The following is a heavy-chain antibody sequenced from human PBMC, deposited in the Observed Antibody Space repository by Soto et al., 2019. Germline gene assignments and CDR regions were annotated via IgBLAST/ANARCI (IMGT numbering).Heavy chain of an antibody. CDR2: INHSGST. CDR1: GGSFSGYY. Sequence: QVQLQQWGAGLLKPSETLSLTCAVYGGSFSGYYWSWIRQPPGKGLEWIGEINHSGSTNYNPSLKSRVTITVETSKNQFSLKLSFVTAADTAVYYCARLPRHQYGDYYYYYYGMDLWGQGTTVTVSS. J-gene: IGHJ6*02. V-gene: IGHV4-34*01. CDR3: ARLPRHQYGDYYYYYYGMDL. D-gene: IGHD4-17*01.